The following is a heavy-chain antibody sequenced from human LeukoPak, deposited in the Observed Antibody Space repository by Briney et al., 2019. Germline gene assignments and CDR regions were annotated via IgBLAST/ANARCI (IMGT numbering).Heavy chain of an antibody. CDR2: IYYRGGT. V-gene: IGHV4-39*02. CDR1: GGSISSSSYY. CDR3: ARDQLPGIAAAGPFDY. D-gene: IGHD6-13*01. J-gene: IGHJ4*02. Sequence: SETLSLTCTVSGGSISSSSYYWGWIRQPPGKGVEWIGSIYYRGGTSYNPSLKSRVTISVDTSKNQFSLKLSSVTAADTAVYYCARDQLPGIAAAGPFDYWDQGTLVTVSS.